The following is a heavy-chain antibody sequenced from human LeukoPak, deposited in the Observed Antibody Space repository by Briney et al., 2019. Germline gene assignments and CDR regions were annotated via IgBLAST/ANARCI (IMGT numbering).Heavy chain of an antibody. CDR1: GGSISSGGYY. V-gene: IGHV4-31*03. Sequence: SQTLSLTCTVSGGSISSGGYYWSWIRQHPGKGLEWIGYIYYSGSTYYNPSLKSRVTISVDTSKNQFSLKLSSVTAADTAVYYCAREGPLRWCLDYWGQGTLVAVSS. CDR2: IYYSGST. CDR3: AREGPLRWCLDY. J-gene: IGHJ4*02. D-gene: IGHD4-23*01.